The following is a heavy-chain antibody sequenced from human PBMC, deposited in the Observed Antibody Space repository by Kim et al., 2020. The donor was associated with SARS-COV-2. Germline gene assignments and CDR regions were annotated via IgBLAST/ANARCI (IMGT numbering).Heavy chain of an antibody. J-gene: IGHJ6*03. V-gene: IGHV3-30*18. D-gene: IGHD2-2*02. CDR1: GFTFSSYR. Sequence: GGSLRLSCAASGFTFSSYRMHWVRQAPGKGLEWVAVISNDGSNKYYADSVKGRFTISRDNSKNTLYLQMNSLRAEDTAVYYCAKDHGGYCSTTSCYTYYIDVWGKGTTVTVSS. CDR3: AKDHGGYCSTTSCYTYYIDV. CDR2: ISNDGSNK.